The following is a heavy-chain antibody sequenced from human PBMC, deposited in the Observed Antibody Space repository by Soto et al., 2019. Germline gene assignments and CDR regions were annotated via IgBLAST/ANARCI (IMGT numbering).Heavy chain of an antibody. Sequence: SETLSLTCAVSGGSISSSNWWSWVRQPPGKGLEWIGEIYHSGSTNYNPSLKSRVTISVDKSKNQFSLKLSSVTAADTAVYYCARNRIRGVIQYYYYGMDVWGQGTTVTVSS. CDR1: GGSISSSNW. CDR2: IYHSGST. D-gene: IGHD3-10*01. CDR3: ARNRIRGVIQYYYYGMDV. J-gene: IGHJ6*02. V-gene: IGHV4-4*02.